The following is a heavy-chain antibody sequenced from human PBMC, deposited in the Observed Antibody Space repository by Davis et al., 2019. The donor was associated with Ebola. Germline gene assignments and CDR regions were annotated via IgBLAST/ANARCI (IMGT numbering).Heavy chain of an antibody. CDR3: AGVGSRDYFDY. V-gene: IGHV1-46*01. CDR2: INPSGGIT. CDR1: GYIFTSYY. D-gene: IGHD2-2*03. Sequence: ASVKVSCKASGYIFTSYYMHWVRQAPGHGLEWMGIINPSGGITIYAQKFQGRVTMTRDTSTSTVYMELSSLRSEDTAVYYCAGVGSRDYFDYWGQGTQVTVSS. J-gene: IGHJ4*02.